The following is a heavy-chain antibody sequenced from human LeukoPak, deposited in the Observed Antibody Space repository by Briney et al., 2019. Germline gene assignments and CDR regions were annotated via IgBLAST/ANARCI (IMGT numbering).Heavy chain of an antibody. J-gene: IGHJ5*02. Sequence: SVKVSCKASGGTFSSYTISWVRQAPGQGLEWMGRIIPILGIANYAQKFQGRVTITADESTSTAYMELSSLRSEDTAVYYCARGSIAAAGSFDPWGQGTLVTVSS. V-gene: IGHV1-69*02. CDR3: ARGSIAAAGSFDP. CDR2: IIPILGIA. CDR1: GGTFSSYT. D-gene: IGHD6-13*01.